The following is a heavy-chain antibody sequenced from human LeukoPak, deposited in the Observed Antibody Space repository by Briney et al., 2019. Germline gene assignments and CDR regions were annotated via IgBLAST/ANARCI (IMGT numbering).Heavy chain of an antibody. Sequence: ASETLSLTCTVSGGSISSSSYYWGWIRQPPGKGREWIGSIYYSGSTYYNPSLKSRVTISVDTSKNQFSLKLSSVTAADTAVYYCAREVLGGWPPYYYSYGMDVWGQGTTVTVSS. V-gene: IGHV4-39*07. D-gene: IGHD6-19*01. CDR1: GGSISSSSYY. CDR3: AREVLGGWPPYYYSYGMDV. J-gene: IGHJ6*02. CDR2: IYYSGST.